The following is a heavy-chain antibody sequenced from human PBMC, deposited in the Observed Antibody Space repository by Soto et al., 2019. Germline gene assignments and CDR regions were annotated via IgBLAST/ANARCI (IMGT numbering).Heavy chain of an antibody. D-gene: IGHD3-9*01. J-gene: IGHJ6*02. CDR2: IYHSGIT. CDR3: ARRYYDLLTGSYKENYYYGMDV. V-gene: IGHV4-4*02. Sequence: PSETLSLTCAVSGASISSSNWWSWVRQPPGKGLEWIGEIYHSGITNYNPSLKSRVTISVDKSKNQFSLKLASVTAADTAVFYCARRYYDLLTGSYKENYYYGMDVWGQGTTVTVSS. CDR1: GASISSSNW.